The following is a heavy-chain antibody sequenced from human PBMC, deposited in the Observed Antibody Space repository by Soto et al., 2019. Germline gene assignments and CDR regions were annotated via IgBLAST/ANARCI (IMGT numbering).Heavy chain of an antibody. CDR1: GFAFNNYG. CDR3: AREDSIIIQAASDF. D-gene: IGHD2-2*01. CDR2: ISKSDYT. J-gene: IGHJ4*02. V-gene: IGHV3-21*01. Sequence: GGSLRLSCTVSGFAFNNYGINWVRQAPWKGLEWVSSISKSDYTYYSDSVKGRFTISRDNAKNSVSLQMNTLRVEDTAVYYCAREDSIIIQAASDFWGGLTLLTVFS.